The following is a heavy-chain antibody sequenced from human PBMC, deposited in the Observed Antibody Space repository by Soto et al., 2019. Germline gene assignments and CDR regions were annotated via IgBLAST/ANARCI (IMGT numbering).Heavy chain of an antibody. V-gene: IGHV4-39*01. CDR3: ARHFKNIVVVVAATPYDAFDI. Sequence: QLQLQESGPGLVKPSETLSLTCTVSGGSISSSSYYWGWIRQPPGKGLEWIGSIYYSGSTYYNPSLKSRVTLSVDTSKNQFSLKLSSVAAADTAVYYCARHFKNIVVVVAATPYDAFDIWGQGTMVTVSS. CDR2: IYYSGST. D-gene: IGHD2-15*01. J-gene: IGHJ3*02. CDR1: GGSISSSSYY.